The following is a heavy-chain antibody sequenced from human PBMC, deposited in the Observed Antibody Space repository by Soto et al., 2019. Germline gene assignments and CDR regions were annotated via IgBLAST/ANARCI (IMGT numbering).Heavy chain of an antibody. V-gene: IGHV1-18*01. J-gene: IGHJ5*02. CDR1: GDTFTNFG. Sequence: RASVKVSCKTSGDTFTNFGLSWVRQAPGQGVEWMGWIATYNTNRNYAQKCQGRLTLITDTSTSIDYMELKSMGYDDTAVYYCARVLRVVVNWLHPSGQGTLVTVST. CDR2: IATYNTNR. D-gene: IGHD3-10*01. CDR3: ARVLRVVVNWLHP.